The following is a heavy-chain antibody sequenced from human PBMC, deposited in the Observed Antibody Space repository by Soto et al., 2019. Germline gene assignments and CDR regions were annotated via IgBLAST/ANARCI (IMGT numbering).Heavy chain of an antibody. J-gene: IGHJ5*02. CDR2: IYYSGST. CDR3: ARAYYDRGGYAVDP. V-gene: IGHV4-59*01. CDR1: GGSISSYY. D-gene: IGHD3-22*01. Sequence: SETLSLTCTVSGGSISSYYWSWIRQPPGKGLEWIGYIYYSGSTNYNPSLKSRVTISVDTSKNQFSLKLSSVTAADTAVYYCARAYYDRGGYAVDPWGQGTLVTVSS.